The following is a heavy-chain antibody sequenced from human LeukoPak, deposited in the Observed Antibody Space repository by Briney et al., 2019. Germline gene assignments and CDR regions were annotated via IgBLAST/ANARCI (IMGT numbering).Heavy chain of an antibody. CDR2: IYYSGST. V-gene: IGHV4-39*07. J-gene: IGHJ4*02. CDR1: GGSITTSSYY. Sequence: SETLSLTCTVSGGSITTSSYYWGWIRQPPGKGLEWIGIIYYSGSTYYNPSLKGRVTISVDTSKNQFSLKLRSVTAADTAVYYCAREYGDLDYWGQGTLVTVSS. CDR3: AREYGDLDY. D-gene: IGHD2-21*01.